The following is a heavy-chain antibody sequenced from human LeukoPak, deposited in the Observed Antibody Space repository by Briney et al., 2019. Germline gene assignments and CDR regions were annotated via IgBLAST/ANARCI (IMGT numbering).Heavy chain of an antibody. D-gene: IGHD5-24*01. CDR1: GFTFSSYS. CDR3: ARDPRDGYDFDY. Sequence: PGGSLRLSCAASGFTFSSYSMNWVRQAPEKGLEWVSSISSSSSYIYYADSVKGRFTISRGNAKNSLYLQMNSLRAEDTAVYYCARDPRDGYDFDYWGQGTLVTVSS. CDR2: ISSSSSYI. V-gene: IGHV3-21*01. J-gene: IGHJ4*02.